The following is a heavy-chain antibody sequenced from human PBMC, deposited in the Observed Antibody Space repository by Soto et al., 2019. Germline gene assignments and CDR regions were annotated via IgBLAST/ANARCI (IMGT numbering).Heavy chain of an antibody. D-gene: IGHD3-22*01. CDR2: IYHTGNA. V-gene: IGHV4-39*01. CDR3: ARDYFDSSDYTTNWFAP. CDR1: GDSISNSRFY. J-gene: IGHJ5*02. Sequence: SDTLSLTCGVSGDSISNSRFYWAWIRQPPGEGLEWIGSIYHTGNAYYNPSLKSRVTISVDTSKNQFSLKVTSVTAADTALYYCARDYFDSSDYTTNWFAPWGQGTLVTVS.